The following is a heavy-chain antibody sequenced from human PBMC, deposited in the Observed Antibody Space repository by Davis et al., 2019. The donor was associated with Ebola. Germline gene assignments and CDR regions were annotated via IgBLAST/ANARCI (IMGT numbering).Heavy chain of an antibody. Sequence: ESLKISCAASGFTFSSYEMNWVRQPPGKGLEWMGSIYYSGTTYDNPPLKSRVTVSVDRSKNQFSLRLTSVTAADTAVYYCVRHPVGLSDAFDIWGQGRLVAVSS. V-gene: IGHV4-39*01. J-gene: IGHJ3*02. D-gene: IGHD1-26*01. CDR3: VRHPVGLSDAFDI. CDR1: GFTFSSYE. CDR2: IYYSGTT.